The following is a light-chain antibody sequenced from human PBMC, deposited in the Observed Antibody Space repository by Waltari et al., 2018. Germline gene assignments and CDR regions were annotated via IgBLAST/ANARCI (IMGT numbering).Light chain of an antibody. J-gene: IGKJ2*01. CDR3: QQYGSSVLYT. CDR1: QRLTKNY. CDR2: GAS. Sequence: VLTQSPGTLSLSPGERATLSCRASQRLTKNYLAWYQQKPGQAPRLLIYGASSRAAGIPDRFSGSESGTDFTLTISRLEPEDFAVYYYQQYGSSVLYTFGQGTKLEIK. V-gene: IGKV3-20*01.